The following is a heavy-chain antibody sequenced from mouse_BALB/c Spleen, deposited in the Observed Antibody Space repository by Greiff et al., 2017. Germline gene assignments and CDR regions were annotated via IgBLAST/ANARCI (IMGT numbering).Heavy chain of an antibody. CDR2: ISSGSSTI. CDR3: ARGPRDYAMDY. J-gene: IGHJ4*01. CDR1: GFTFSSFG. Sequence: EVHLVESGGGLVQPGGSRKLSCAASGFTFSSFGMHWVRQAPEKGLEWVAYISSGSSTIYYADTVKGRFTISRDNPKNTLFLQMTSLRSEDTAMYYCARGPRDYAMDYWGQGTSVTVSS. V-gene: IGHV5-17*02.